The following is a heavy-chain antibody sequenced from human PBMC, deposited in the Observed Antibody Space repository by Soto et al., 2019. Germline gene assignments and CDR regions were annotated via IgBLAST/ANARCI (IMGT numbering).Heavy chain of an antibody. CDR2: IGGTDGDSDGVP. D-gene: IGHD7-27*01. V-gene: IGHV3-23*01. CDR1: GFILNNYA. J-gene: IGHJ3*01. CDR3: VKRGHNWGAFDF. Sequence: VQLLESGGDLVQPGGSLRLSCVASGFILNNYAMSWVRQAPGKGLEWVSTIGGTDGDSDGVPWYEDSVKGRFTISRDSSANTLFLHMDKLRAEDSALYYCVKRGHNWGAFDFWGQGTTVVVSS.